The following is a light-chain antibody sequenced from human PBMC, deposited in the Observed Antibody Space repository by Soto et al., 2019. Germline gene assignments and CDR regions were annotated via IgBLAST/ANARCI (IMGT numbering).Light chain of an antibody. Sequence: QSALTQPPSASGTPGQRVTISCSGDTSNIGSNFVYWYQQLPGTAPELLIYRNDQRPSGVPDRFSGSRPGTSASLAIDGLRSEDEAEYYCAAWDDSLSGVVFGGGTQLTVL. CDR1: TSNIGSNF. CDR3: AAWDDSLSGVV. CDR2: RND. V-gene: IGLV1-47*01. J-gene: IGLJ2*01.